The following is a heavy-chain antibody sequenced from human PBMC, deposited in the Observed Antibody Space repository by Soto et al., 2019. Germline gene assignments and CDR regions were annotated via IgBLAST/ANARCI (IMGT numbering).Heavy chain of an antibody. D-gene: IGHD2-2*01. Sequence: GGSLRLSCVASGFTFSNYAMSWVRQAPGKGLEWVSVVTGEGGSTYYADSVKGRFTISRDNSKNTLYLEMNGLRAEDTAEYYCTRDSYADYWGQGTLVTVSS. J-gene: IGHJ4*02. CDR1: GFTFSNYA. CDR2: VTGEGGST. V-gene: IGHV3-23*01. CDR3: TRDSYADY.